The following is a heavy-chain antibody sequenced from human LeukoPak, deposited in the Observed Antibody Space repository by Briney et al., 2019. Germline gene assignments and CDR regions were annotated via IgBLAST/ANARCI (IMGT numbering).Heavy chain of an antibody. V-gene: IGHV4-34*01. Sequence: SETLSLTCAVYGGSFSGYYWSWIRPPPGKGLEWIGEINHSESTNYHPSLKSRVTISVDTSKNQFSLKLSSVTAADTAVYYCARRRLEILWGSYRYPPYYFDYWGQGTLVTVSS. CDR1: GGSFSGYY. CDR2: INHSEST. J-gene: IGHJ4*02. D-gene: IGHD3-16*02. CDR3: ARRRLEILWGSYRYPPYYFDY.